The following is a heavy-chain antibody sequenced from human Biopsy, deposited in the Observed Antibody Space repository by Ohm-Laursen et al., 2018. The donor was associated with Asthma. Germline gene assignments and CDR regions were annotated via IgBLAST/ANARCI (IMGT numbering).Heavy chain of an antibody. CDR3: AGFCSGGNCPDH. V-gene: IGHV4-61*08. CDR1: GAAISRGGYY. D-gene: IGHD2-15*01. J-gene: IGHJ4*02. CDR2: IHYSGST. Sequence: SETLSLTCFVSGAAISRGGYYWTWIRQPPGKGLEWIGNIHYSGSTYSNPSLKCRVTISVDTSKKQISLRLSSVIAADTAVYYCAGFCSGGNCPDHWGQGTLVTVSS.